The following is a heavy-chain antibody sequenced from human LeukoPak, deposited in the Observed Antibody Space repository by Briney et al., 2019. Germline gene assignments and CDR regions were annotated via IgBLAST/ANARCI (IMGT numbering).Heavy chain of an antibody. CDR1: GGSISSSSYS. V-gene: IGHV4-39*01. J-gene: IGHJ4*02. CDR2: IYYSGST. Sequence: ASETLSLTCTVSGGSISSSSYSWGWIRQPPGKGLEWIGSIYYSGSTYYNPSLKSRVTISVDTSKNQFSLKLSSVTAADTAVYYCARAGYYYDSSGYYSFDYWGQGTLVTVSS. CDR3: ARAGYYYDSSGYYSFDY. D-gene: IGHD3-22*01.